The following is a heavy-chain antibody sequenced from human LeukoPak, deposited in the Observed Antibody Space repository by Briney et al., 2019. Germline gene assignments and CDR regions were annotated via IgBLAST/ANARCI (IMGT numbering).Heavy chain of an antibody. CDR1: GFMFSDHY. Sequence: GGSLKLSCAASGFMFSDHYMDWVRQPPGKGLEWVGHIRNRARGHTTEYAASVKGRFTVSRDDSKNSVYLQMNSLRAEDTAVYYCAKDEPPQTYDILTGYTQSLEPEAFDIWGQGTMVTVSS. D-gene: IGHD3-9*01. CDR2: IRNRARGHTT. V-gene: IGHV3-72*01. J-gene: IGHJ3*02. CDR3: AKDEPPQTYDILTGYTQSLEPEAFDI.